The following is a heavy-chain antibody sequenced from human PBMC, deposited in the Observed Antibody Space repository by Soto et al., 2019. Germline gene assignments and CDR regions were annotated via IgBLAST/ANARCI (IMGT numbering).Heavy chain of an antibody. V-gene: IGHV1-2*04. J-gene: IGHJ6*02. Sequence: ASVKVSCKASGYTFTGFYMHWVRQAPGQGLEWMGWINPNSGGTNYAQKFQGWVTMTRDTSISTAYMELSRLRSDDTAAYYCARDSLSGGSSGYYYYYYGMDVWGQGTTVTVSS. D-gene: IGHD3-22*01. CDR1: GYTFTGFY. CDR3: ARDSLSGGSSGYYYYYYGMDV. CDR2: INPNSGGT.